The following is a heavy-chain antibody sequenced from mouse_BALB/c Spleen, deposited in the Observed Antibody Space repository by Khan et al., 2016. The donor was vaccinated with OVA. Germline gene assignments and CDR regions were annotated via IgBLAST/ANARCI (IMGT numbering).Heavy chain of an antibody. J-gene: IGHJ3*01. CDR1: GYRFTDFT. CDR3: EGGGGGDRFAY. Sequence: QVQLKQSGAELVRPGVSVKISCKGSGYRFTDFTMHWVKQSNVKSLEWIGVISTYYGDATYNQKFKGKATMTVDKSSSPAYMELARLTSEDSAIXYCEGGGGGDRFAYWGQGTLVTVSA. CDR2: ISTYYGDA. V-gene: IGHV1S137*01.